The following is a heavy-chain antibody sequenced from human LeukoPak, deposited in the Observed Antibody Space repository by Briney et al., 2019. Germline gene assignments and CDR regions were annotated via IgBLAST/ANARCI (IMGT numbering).Heavy chain of an antibody. CDR1: GFSFSSFA. CDR2: IIDTGGAT. CDR3: AKFNGHPTTNYYMDV. J-gene: IGHJ6*04. D-gene: IGHD3-10*01. Sequence: GGSLRLSCAASGFSFSSFAMTWVRQAPGKGLEWVSGIIDTGGATYYADSVKGRFTISRDNSKNTLFLQMNSLRAEDTAVYYCAKFNGHPTTNYYMDVWGEGTTVTVSS. V-gene: IGHV3-23*01.